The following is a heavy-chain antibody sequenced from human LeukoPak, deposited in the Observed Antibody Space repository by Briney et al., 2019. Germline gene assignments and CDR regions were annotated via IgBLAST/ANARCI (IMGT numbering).Heavy chain of an antibody. D-gene: IGHD3-10*01. V-gene: IGHV4-59*01. CDR3: ARVFDSGSQAYFYYMDV. CDR2: IYSSGST. CDR1: GGSIRGYY. J-gene: IGHJ6*03. Sequence: SETLSLTCNVSGGSIRGYYWSWLRQPPGKGLEWLGYIYSSGSTSYNPSLKSRVTMSVDTSKNQFSLKVSSVTAADTAVYYCARVFDSGSQAYFYYMDVWGKGTTVTISS.